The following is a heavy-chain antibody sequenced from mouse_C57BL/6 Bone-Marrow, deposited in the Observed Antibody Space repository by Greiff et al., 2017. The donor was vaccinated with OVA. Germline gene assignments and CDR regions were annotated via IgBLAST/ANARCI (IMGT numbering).Heavy chain of an antibody. V-gene: IGHV1-81*01. CDR1: GYTFTSYG. CDR3: ARERETGWFAY. Sequence: QVQLKESGAELARPGASVKLSCKASGYTFTSYGISWVTQRTGQGLEWIGEIYPRSGNTYYNEKFKGKATLTADKSSSTAYMELRSLTSEDSAVYFCARERETGWFAYWGQGTLVTVSA. CDR2: IYPRSGNT. J-gene: IGHJ3*01. D-gene: IGHD4-1*01.